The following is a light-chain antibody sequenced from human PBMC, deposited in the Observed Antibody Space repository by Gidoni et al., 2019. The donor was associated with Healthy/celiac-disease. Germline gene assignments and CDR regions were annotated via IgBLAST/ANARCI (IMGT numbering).Light chain of an antibody. CDR2: AAS. CDR1: QSISSY. CDR3: QQSYSTPYT. V-gene: IGKV1-39*01. J-gene: IGKJ2*01. Sequence: DITSTPSPSSLSASVGDRVTITCRASQSISSYLNWYQQKPGKAPKLLIYAASSLQSGVPSRFSGSGSGTDFTLTISSLQPEDFATYYCQQSYSTPYTFGEGTKLEIK.